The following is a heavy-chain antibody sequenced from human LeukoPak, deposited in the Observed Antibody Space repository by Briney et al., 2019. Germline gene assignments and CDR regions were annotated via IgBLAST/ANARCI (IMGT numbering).Heavy chain of an antibody. CDR3: ARRAYYDFWSGYSDGFDY. V-gene: IGHV4-34*01. D-gene: IGHD3-3*01. CDR2: INHSGST. Sequence: PSETLSLTCAVYVGSFSGYYWSWIPQPPGKGLEWIGEINHSGSTNYNPSLKSRVTISVDTSKNQFSLKLSSVTAADTAVYYCARRAYYDFWSGYSDGFDYWGQGTLVTVSS. J-gene: IGHJ4*02. CDR1: VGSFSGYY.